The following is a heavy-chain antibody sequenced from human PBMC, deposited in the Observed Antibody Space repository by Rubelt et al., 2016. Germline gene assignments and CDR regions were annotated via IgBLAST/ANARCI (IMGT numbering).Heavy chain of an antibody. J-gene: IGHJ5*02. CDR2: INNSGST. CDR3: ASLNLNPYP. Sequence: QVQLQQWGAGLLKPSETLSLTCAVYGGSFSGYYWSWIGQPQGKGLEWIGEINNSGSTKTNPSLKRRVTISVDTSKNQFSLKLVSVTAADTAVYYCASLNLNPYPWGQGTLVTVSS. CDR1: GGSFSGYY. V-gene: IGHV4-34*01.